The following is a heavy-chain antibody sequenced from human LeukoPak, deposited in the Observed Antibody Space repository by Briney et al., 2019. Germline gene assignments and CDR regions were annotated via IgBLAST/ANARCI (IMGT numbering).Heavy chain of an antibody. D-gene: IGHD2-2*01. Sequence: SETRSLTCAVSGYSISSGYYWGWIRQPPGKGLDWSGRIYHSGSTYYNPSLKSRVTISVDTSKNQFSLKLSSVTAADTAVYYCASLWGYCSSTSCRGWFDPWGQGTLVTVSS. J-gene: IGHJ5*02. V-gene: IGHV4-38-2*01. CDR3: ASLWGYCSSTSCRGWFDP. CDR1: GYSISSGYY. CDR2: IYHSGST.